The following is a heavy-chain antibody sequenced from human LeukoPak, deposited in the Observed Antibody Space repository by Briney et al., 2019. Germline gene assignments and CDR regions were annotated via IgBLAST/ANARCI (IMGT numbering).Heavy chain of an antibody. D-gene: IGHD6-13*01. CDR2: INQDGREK. Sequence: GGSLRLSCAASGFTLSTYWMSWVRQAPGKGLEWVANINQDGREKYHVDSVKGRFTISRDNAKNSLYLQMNSLRAEDTAVYYCARVLAAGTGYFDYWGQGTLVTVSS. J-gene: IGHJ4*02. V-gene: IGHV3-7*02. CDR1: GFTLSTYW. CDR3: ARVLAAGTGYFDY.